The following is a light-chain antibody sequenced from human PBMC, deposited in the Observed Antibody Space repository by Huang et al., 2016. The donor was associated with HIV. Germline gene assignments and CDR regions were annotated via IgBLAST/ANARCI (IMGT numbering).Light chain of an antibody. CDR3: QQYDSYWT. CDR1: QSISSW. V-gene: IGKV1-5*03. Sequence: EIQMTQSPSTLSASVGDRVTITCRASQSISSWLAWYQQKPGKAPKLLIYKASSLESGVPSRFSGSGSGTEFTLTISSLQPDDFAIYYCQQYDSYWTFGQGTKVEIK. J-gene: IGKJ1*01. CDR2: KAS.